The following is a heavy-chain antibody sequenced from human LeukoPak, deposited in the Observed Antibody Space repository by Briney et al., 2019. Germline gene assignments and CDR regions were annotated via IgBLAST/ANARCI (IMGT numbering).Heavy chain of an antibody. Sequence: SVKVSCKASGYTFTGYYMHWVRQAPGQGLEWMGWINPNSDGTNYAQKFQGWVTMTRDTSISTAYMELSRLRSDDTAVYYCARTTPARATAGGYWGQGTLVTVSS. CDR1: GYTFTGYY. D-gene: IGHD1-26*01. CDR3: ARTTPARATAGGY. J-gene: IGHJ4*02. V-gene: IGHV1-2*04. CDR2: INPNSDGT.